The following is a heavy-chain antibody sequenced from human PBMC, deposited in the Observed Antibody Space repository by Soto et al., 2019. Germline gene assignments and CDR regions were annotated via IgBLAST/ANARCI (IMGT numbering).Heavy chain of an antibody. CDR2: ISSSSSYI. CDR1: GFTFSSYS. Sequence: EVQLVESGGGLVKPGGSLRLSCAASGFTFSSYSMNWVRQAPGKGLEWVSSISSSSSYIYYADSVRGRFTISRDNAKNSLYLQMNSLRAEDTAVYYCARVGLEGGATLLTAGDYYYYYGMDVWGQGTTVTVSS. D-gene: IGHD1-26*01. J-gene: IGHJ6*02. CDR3: ARVGLEGGATLLTAGDYYYYYGMDV. V-gene: IGHV3-21*01.